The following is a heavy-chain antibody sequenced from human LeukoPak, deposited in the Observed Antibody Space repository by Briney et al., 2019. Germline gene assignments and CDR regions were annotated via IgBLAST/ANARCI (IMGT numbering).Heavy chain of an antibody. CDR2: IHHSGTT. Sequence: SETLSLTCVVSGYFISNGYYWGWIRQPPGKGLEWIGNIHHSGTTYQNASLKSRVTTSVDRSKNQFSLKLSSVTAADTAVYFCAKGGSYNNFDFGGQGTLVTVS. J-gene: IGHJ4*02. D-gene: IGHD3-16*01. V-gene: IGHV4-38-2*01. CDR3: AKGGSYNNFDF. CDR1: GYFISNGYY.